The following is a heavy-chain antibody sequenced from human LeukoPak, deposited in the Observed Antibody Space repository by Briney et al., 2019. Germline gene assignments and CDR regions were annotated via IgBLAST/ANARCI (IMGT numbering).Heavy chain of an antibody. CDR3: ARASDPWLQLT. D-gene: IGHD5-24*01. J-gene: IGHJ5*02. V-gene: IGHV3-7*05. CDR1: GFTFSTYW. CDR2: IKQDGSEK. Sequence: GRSLRLSCAASGFTFSTYWMIWVRQAPGKGLEWVGNIKQDGSEKRYADSVRGRFTISRDNAQTSLYLQMNSLRAEDTAVYYCARASDPWLQLTWGQGTLVTVSS.